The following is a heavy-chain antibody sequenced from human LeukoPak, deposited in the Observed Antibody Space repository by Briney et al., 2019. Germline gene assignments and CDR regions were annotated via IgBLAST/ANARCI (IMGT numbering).Heavy chain of an antibody. Sequence: GGSLRLSCAASGFTFSSYTMTWVRQAPGKGLEWVSAITGSGGSTSYADSVKGRFTISRDNSKNTLYLQMNSLRADDTAVYYCARHRGVYYFDDWGQGTLVTVSS. CDR2: ITGSGGST. CDR1: GFTFSSYT. D-gene: IGHD2-8*01. CDR3: ARHRGVYYFDD. J-gene: IGHJ4*02. V-gene: IGHV3-23*01.